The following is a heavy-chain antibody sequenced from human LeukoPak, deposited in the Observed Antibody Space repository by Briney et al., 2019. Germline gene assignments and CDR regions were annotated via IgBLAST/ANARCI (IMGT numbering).Heavy chain of an antibody. J-gene: IGHJ4*02. CDR2: IYYSGST. CDR1: GGSISSHY. D-gene: IGHD4-17*01. CDR3: ARLDYGYSYVFDY. Sequence: SETLSLTCTVSGGSISSHYWSWIRQPPGKGLDWIGYIYYSGSTNYNPSLKSRVTISVDRSKNQFSLKLSSVTAADTAIYYCARLDYGYSYVFDYWGQGTLVTVSS. V-gene: IGHV4-59*08.